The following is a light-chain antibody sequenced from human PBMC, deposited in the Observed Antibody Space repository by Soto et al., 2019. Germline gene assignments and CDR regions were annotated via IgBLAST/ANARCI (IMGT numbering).Light chain of an antibody. CDR3: CSYAYTNTLL. Sequence: QSALAQPASVSGSPGQSITISCTRTSSDVGTYNVVSWYQHHPGKAPKLMIYEDTKRPAGLSGRFSASKSGNTASLTISGLQAEDEAAYYCCSYAYTNTLLFGGGTKLTVL. V-gene: IGLV2-23*01. CDR2: EDT. J-gene: IGLJ3*02. CDR1: SSDVGTYNV.